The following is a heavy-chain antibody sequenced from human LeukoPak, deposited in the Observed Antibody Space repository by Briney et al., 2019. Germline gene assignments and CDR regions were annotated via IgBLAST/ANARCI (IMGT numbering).Heavy chain of an antibody. D-gene: IGHD2-21*02. Sequence: GGSLRLSCVASGFTSGSYAMHWVRQAPGKGLEWVAIISYDGINEYADSVKGRFTISRDNSKNTLYLQLNSLRPEDTAMYYCARGRVVVTAIGEYWGQGTLVTVSS. CDR1: GFTSGSYA. CDR2: ISYDGINE. J-gene: IGHJ4*02. V-gene: IGHV3-30-3*01. CDR3: ARGRVVVTAIGEY.